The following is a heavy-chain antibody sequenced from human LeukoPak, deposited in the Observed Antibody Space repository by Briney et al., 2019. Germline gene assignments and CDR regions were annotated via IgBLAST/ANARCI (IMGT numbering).Heavy chain of an antibody. V-gene: IGHV3-9*01. CDR2: ISWNSGSI. CDR3: AKDSQVRPAAAAVTSFDI. J-gene: IGHJ3*02. D-gene: IGHD6-13*01. Sequence: GGSLRLSCAASGFTFDDYAMHWVRQAPGKGLEWVSGISWNSGSIGYADSVKGRFTISRDNAKNSLYLQMNSLRAEDTALYYCAKDSQVRPAAAAVTSFDIWGQGTMVTVSS. CDR1: GFTFDDYA.